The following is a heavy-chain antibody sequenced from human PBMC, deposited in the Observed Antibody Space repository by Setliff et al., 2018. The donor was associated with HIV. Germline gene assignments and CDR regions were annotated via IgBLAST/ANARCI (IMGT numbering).Heavy chain of an antibody. CDR1: GFTFSNYA. V-gene: IGHV3-30*04. CDR3: ARSYHYGSGSPRTLGY. CDR2: ILYDGTNK. D-gene: IGHD3-10*01. J-gene: IGHJ4*02. Sequence: LGGSLRLSCAASGFTFSNYAMHWVRQAPGKGLEWVAYILYDGTNKYYADSVKGRSTISRDNSKNTLYLQMNSLRVEDTAVYYCARSYHYGSGSPRTLGYWGQGTLVTVSS.